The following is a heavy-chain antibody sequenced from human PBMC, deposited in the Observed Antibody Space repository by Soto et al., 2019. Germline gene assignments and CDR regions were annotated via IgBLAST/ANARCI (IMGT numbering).Heavy chain of an antibody. CDR1: GYSISNGYY. CDR2: IYRSGNT. D-gene: IGHD3-22*01. J-gene: IGHJ5*02. CDR3: ARAYYYEVAGWFDP. Sequence: WETLSLTCAVSGYSISNGYYWGWIRQPPGKGLEWIGSIYRSGNTYYNPSLKSRVTISVDTSKNQFSLKLSSVTAADTAVYSCARAYYYEVAGWFDPWGPGTLVTVSS. V-gene: IGHV4-38-2*01.